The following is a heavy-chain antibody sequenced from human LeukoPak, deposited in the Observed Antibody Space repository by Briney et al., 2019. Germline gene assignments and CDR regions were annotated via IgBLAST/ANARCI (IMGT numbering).Heavy chain of an antibody. CDR2: INWNGDRT. CDR1: GFTSSSYW. D-gene: IGHD3-10*01. V-gene: IGHV3-20*04. CDR3: ARRDYYGSGSPDF. J-gene: IGHJ4*02. Sequence: GGSLRLSCAASGFTSSSYWMHWVRQAPGKGLEWVSGINWNGDRTGYADSVKGRFTISRDNAKKSLYLQMNSLRAEDTALYYCARRDYYGSGSPDFWGQGTLVTVSS.